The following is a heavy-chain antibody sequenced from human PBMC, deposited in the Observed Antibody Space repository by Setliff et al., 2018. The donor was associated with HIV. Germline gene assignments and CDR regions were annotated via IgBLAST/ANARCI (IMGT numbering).Heavy chain of an antibody. D-gene: IGHD6-13*01. CDR2: VNHSGST. J-gene: IGHJ4*02. Sequence: SETLSLTCAVYGGSFNGYYWSWIRQPPGKGLEWIGEVNHSGSTNYNPSLKSRVTMSIDTSKDQFSLKLSSLTSADTAVYYCARGLSSPFAAGLWGQGTLVTVSS. V-gene: IGHV4-34*01. CDR1: GGSFNGYY. CDR3: ARGLSSPFAAGL.